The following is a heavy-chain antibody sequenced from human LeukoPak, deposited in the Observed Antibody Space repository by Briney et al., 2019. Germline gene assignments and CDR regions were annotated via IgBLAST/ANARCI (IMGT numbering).Heavy chain of an antibody. D-gene: IGHD6-6*01. V-gene: IGHV4-4*07. CDR3: AREYSSSSGKALDY. CDR2: IYTSGST. CDR1: SGSLGSYY. Sequence: SETLSLTCTGSSGSLGSYYWNWLRQPAGKGLEGMGHIYTSGSTNSNPSLKSRVTMSVDTSKNQFSLKLNSVTAADTAFYYCAREYSSSSGKALDYWGQGTLVTVSS. J-gene: IGHJ4*02.